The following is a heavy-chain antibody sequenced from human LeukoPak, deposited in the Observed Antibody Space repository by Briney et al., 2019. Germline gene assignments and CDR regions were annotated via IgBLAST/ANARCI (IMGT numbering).Heavy chain of an antibody. J-gene: IGHJ5*02. CDR1: GYTFTGYY. Sequence: ASVKVSCKASGYTFTGYYMHWVRQAPGQGLEWMGWISAYNGNTNYAQKLQGRVTMTTDTSTSTAYMELRSLRSDDTAVYYCARDQYHHDPWGQGTLVTVSS. CDR3: ARDQYHHDP. V-gene: IGHV1-18*04. D-gene: IGHD2-2*01. CDR2: ISAYNGNT.